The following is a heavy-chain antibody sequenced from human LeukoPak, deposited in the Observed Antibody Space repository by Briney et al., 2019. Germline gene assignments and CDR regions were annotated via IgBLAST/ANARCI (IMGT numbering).Heavy chain of an antibody. Sequence: PGGSLRLSCVASGFTLRSYVMNWVRQTPGKGLEWVSSISGSGDSTFYADSVKGRFSISRDNSRNTLYLQMNSLRVEDTAVYYCAKDSKIVGPTFRSYHYMDVWGKGTTVTVSS. CDR3: AKDSKIVGPTFRSYHYMDV. CDR2: ISGSGDST. V-gene: IGHV3-23*01. CDR1: GFTLRSYV. D-gene: IGHD1-26*01. J-gene: IGHJ6*03.